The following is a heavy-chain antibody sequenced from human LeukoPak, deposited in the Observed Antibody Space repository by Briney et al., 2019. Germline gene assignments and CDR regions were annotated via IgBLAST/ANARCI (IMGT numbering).Heavy chain of an antibody. CDR3: ARDNYGMDV. CDR2: ISYDGSNK. J-gene: IGHJ6*02. Sequence: TGGSLRLSCAASGFIFNTYAIHWVRQAPGKGLDWVAVISYDGSNKYYADSVKGRFTISRDDSKNTLYLQMNSLRGEDTAVYYCARDNYGMDVWCQGTTVTVSS. CDR1: GFIFNTYA. V-gene: IGHV3-30-3*01.